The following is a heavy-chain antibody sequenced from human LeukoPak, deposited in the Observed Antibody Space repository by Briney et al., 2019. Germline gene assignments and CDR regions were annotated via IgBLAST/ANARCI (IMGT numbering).Heavy chain of an antibody. CDR3: ASVVRAPYPRYFDY. CDR1: GYTFTSYA. D-gene: IGHD1-26*01. J-gene: IGHJ4*02. CDR2: INTNTGNP. Sequence: ASVRVSCKASGYTFTSYAMNWVRQAPGQGLEWMGWINTNTGNPTYAQGFTGRFVFSLDTSVSTAYLQISSLKAEDTAVYYCASVVRAPYPRYFDYWGQGTLVTVSS. V-gene: IGHV7-4-1*02.